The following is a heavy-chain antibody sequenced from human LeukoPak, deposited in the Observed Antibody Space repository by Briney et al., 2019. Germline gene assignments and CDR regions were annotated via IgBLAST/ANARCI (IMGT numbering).Heavy chain of an antibody. V-gene: IGHV3-23*01. CDR3: AKDTLYYGSGSTVDYYYYMDV. J-gene: IGHJ6*03. CDR1: GFTFSSYA. Sequence: PGGSLRLSCAASGFTFSSYAMSWVRQAPGKGLEWVSAISGSGGSTYYADSVKGRFTISRDNSKNTLYLQMNSLRAEDTAVYYCAKDTLYYGSGSTVDYYYYMDVWGKGTTVTVSS. CDR2: ISGSGGST. D-gene: IGHD3-10*01.